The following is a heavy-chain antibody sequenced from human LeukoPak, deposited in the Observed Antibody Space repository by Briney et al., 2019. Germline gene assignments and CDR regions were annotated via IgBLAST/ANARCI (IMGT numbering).Heavy chain of an antibody. CDR1: GGSISSSNYY. J-gene: IGHJ5*02. CDR3: ARGQVRGIIPNWFGP. V-gene: IGHV4-39*01. D-gene: IGHD3-10*01. CDR2: IYYSGST. Sequence: SETLSLTCTVSGGSISSSNYYWGWIRQPPGKGLEWIGSIYYSGSTYYNPSLKSRVTISVDTSKNQFSLKLTSVTASDTAVYYCARGQVRGIIPNWFGPWGQGTLVTVSS.